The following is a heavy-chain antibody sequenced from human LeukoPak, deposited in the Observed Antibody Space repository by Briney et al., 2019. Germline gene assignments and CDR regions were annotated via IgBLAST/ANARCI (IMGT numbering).Heavy chain of an antibody. CDR1: GFTFSSYS. CDR3: AGIRDSSWPRNDY. D-gene: IGHD6-13*01. J-gene: IGHJ4*02. Sequence: GGSLRLSCAASGFTFSSYSMNWVRQAPGKGLEWVSSISSSSSYIYYADSVKGRFTISRDNAKNSLYLQMNSLRAEDTAVYYCAGIRDSSWPRNDYWGQGTLVTVSS. CDR2: ISSSSSYI. V-gene: IGHV3-21*01.